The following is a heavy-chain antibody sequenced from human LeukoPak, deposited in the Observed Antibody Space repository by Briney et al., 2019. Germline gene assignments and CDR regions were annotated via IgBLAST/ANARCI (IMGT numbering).Heavy chain of an antibody. CDR1: GFTFSNAW. D-gene: IGHD3-16*01. Sequence: GGTLRLSCAASGFTFSNAWMSWVREAPGKGLEWGFRIKSKTDGGTTDYAAPAKGRFTISRDDAKDTLYLQMNSLKTDDTAVYYCTTGVWGCYNYWGQGTLVTVSS. CDR3: TTGVWGCYNY. V-gene: IGHV3-15*01. J-gene: IGHJ4*02. CDR2: IKSKTDGGTT.